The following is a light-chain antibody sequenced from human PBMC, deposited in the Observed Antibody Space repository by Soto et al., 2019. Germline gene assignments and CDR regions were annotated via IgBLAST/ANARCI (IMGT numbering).Light chain of an antibody. CDR2: NNN. CDR1: RSNIGTNY. Sequence: QAVVTQPPSASGTPGQGVTISCSGSRSNIGTNYVFWYQQLPGTAPRLLIHNNNQRPSGVPDRFSGSKSGTSASLAISGLRSEDEANYFCATWDDSLRGHVFGGGTKLTVL. J-gene: IGLJ2*01. V-gene: IGLV1-47*01. CDR3: ATWDDSLRGHV.